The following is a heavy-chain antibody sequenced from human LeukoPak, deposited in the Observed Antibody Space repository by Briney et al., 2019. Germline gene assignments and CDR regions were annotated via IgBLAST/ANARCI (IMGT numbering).Heavy chain of an antibody. CDR1: GGSISSHY. V-gene: IGHV4-59*11. D-gene: IGHD3-22*01. Sequence: SETLSLTCTVSGGSISSHYWSWIRQPPGKGLEWIGYIYYSGSTNYNPSLKSRVTISVDTSKNRFSLKLSSVTAADTALYYCARALTRSGYLVDYYYYMDVWGKGTTVTVSS. CDR3: ARALTRSGYLVDYYYYMDV. J-gene: IGHJ6*03. CDR2: IYYSGST.